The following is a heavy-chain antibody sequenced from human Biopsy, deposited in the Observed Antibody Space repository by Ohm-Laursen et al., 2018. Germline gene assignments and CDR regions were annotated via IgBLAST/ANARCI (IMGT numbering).Heavy chain of an antibody. Sequence: SDTLSLTCTVSDGSIDNYHWTWIRQAPGKTLEWIGSITYRGSTYYNHTLKSRVTISVDTSKNQFPLKVRSVTAADTDVYYCVRGVDYYDPYHYCALDVWGQGTTVTVSS. CDR3: VRGVDYYDPYHYCALDV. J-gene: IGHJ6*02. V-gene: IGHV4-59*12. D-gene: IGHD3-22*01. CDR1: DGSIDNYH. CDR2: ITYRGST.